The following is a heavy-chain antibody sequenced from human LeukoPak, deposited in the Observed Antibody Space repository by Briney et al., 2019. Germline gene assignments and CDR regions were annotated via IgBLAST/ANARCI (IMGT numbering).Heavy chain of an antibody. D-gene: IGHD3-22*01. V-gene: IGHV4-31*03. CDR2: IYYSGST. J-gene: IGHJ3*02. Sequence: SETLSLTCTVSGGSISSGGYYWSWIRQHPGKGLEWIGYIYYSGSTYYNPSLKSRVTISVDTSKNQFSLKLSSVTAADTAVYYCARGAYYYDSSGYYGGSGLIDAFDIWGQGTMVTVSS. CDR1: GGSISSGGYY. CDR3: ARGAYYYDSSGYYGGSGLIDAFDI.